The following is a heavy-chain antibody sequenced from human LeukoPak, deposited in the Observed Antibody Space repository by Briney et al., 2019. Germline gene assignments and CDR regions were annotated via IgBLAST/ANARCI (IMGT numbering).Heavy chain of an antibody. D-gene: IGHD4-17*01. CDR3: ARPHDYGDYYYYMDV. Sequence: ASVKVSCKASGYTFTGYYMHWVRQAPGQGLEWMGWINPNSGGTNYAQKFQGRVTMTRDTSISTAYMELSRLRSDDTAVYYCARPHDYGDYYYYMDVWGKGTTVTNSS. J-gene: IGHJ6*03. CDR1: GYTFTGYY. CDR2: INPNSGGT. V-gene: IGHV1-2*02.